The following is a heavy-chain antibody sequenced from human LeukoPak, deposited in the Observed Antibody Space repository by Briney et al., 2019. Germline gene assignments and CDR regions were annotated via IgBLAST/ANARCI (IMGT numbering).Heavy chain of an antibody. CDR2: IYTSGST. D-gene: IGHD4-17*01. J-gene: IGHJ4*02. CDR1: GGSISSGSYY. V-gene: IGHV4-61*02. CDR3: ARVPTVTFFDY. Sequence: PSETLSLTCTVSGGSISSGSYYWSWIRQPAGKGLEWIGRIYTSGSTYCNPSLKSRVTISVDTSKNQFSLKLSSVTAADTAVYYCARVPTVTFFDYWGQGTLVTVSS.